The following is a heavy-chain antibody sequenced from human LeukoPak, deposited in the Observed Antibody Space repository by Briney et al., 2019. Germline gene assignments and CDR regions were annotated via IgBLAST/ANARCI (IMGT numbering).Heavy chain of an antibody. D-gene: IGHD4-17*01. Sequence: GGSLRLSCAASEFDFSSHAMTWVRQAPGRGLEWVSAISISGSKTYYADSVKGRFTISRDNSKNTLYLQMNSLRAEDTAVYYCANEIRPNDYWGQGTQVTVSS. J-gene: IGHJ4*02. CDR2: ISISGSKT. V-gene: IGHV3-23*01. CDR1: EFDFSSHA. CDR3: ANEIRPNDY.